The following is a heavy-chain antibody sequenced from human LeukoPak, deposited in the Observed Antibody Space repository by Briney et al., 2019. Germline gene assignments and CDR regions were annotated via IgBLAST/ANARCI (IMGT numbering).Heavy chain of an antibody. CDR2: ISNGNT. V-gene: IGHV4-59*01. Sequence: PSETLSLTCSVAGGSLSTYYWNWIRQTPGKGLEWIGHISNGNTEYNPSLKSRVTISVDTSKNQISLKLTSVTAADTAVYYCARDKAHSYGRYFDPWGQGALVTVSS. J-gene: IGHJ5*02. CDR3: ARDKAHSYGRYFDP. D-gene: IGHD5-18*01. CDR1: GGSLSTYY.